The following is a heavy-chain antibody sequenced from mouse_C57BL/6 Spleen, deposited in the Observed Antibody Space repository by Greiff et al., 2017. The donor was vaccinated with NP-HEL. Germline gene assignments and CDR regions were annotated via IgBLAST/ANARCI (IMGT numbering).Heavy chain of an antibody. CDR3: AKFGTTVVKGNYAMDY. CDR1: GYTFTSYG. Sequence: QVQLKESGAELARPGASVKLSCKASGYTFTSYGISWVKQRTGQGLEWIGEIYPRSGNTYYNEKFKGKATLTADKSSSTAYMELRSLTSEDSAVYFSAKFGTTVVKGNYAMDYWGQGTTVTVSS. V-gene: IGHV1-81*01. CDR2: IYPRSGNT. D-gene: IGHD1-1*01. J-gene: IGHJ4*01.